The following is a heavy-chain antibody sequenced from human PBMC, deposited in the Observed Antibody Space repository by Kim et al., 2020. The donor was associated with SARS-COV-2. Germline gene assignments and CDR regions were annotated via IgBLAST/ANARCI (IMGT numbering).Heavy chain of an antibody. Sequence: SYNPSRKSRVTRSVDTSKNQFSLKLSSVTAADTAVYYCARWGGVRYFDYWGQGTLVTVSS. V-gene: IGHV4-39*01. D-gene: IGHD3-16*01. J-gene: IGHJ4*02. CDR3: ARWGGVRYFDY.